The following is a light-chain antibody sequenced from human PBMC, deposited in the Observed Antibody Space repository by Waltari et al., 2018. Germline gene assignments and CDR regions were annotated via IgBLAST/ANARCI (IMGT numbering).Light chain of an antibody. CDR2: GAS. J-gene: IGKJ1*01. Sequence: EIVLTQSPGTLSLSPGERATLSCRASQSVSSSYLAWYQQKPGQAPRLLIYGASSRATGIPDRFSGSGSGTHFTLTISRLEPEDFAVYYCQQYDSSPWTFGQGTKVESK. CDR1: QSVSSSY. V-gene: IGKV3-20*01. CDR3: QQYDSSPWT.